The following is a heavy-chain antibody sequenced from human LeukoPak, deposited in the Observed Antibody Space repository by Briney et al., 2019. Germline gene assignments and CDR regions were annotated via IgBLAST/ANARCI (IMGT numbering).Heavy chain of an antibody. V-gene: IGHV3-23*01. CDR1: GFTFSTYA. J-gene: IGHJ4*02. D-gene: IGHD2/OR15-2a*01. Sequence: PGGSLRLSCAASGFTFSTYAMSWVRQAPEKGLEWVSAISGSVGSTYYADSVKGRFTISRDNSKNTLYLQMNSLRAEDTAVYYCATPLLSRGPNPKNDYWGQGTLVTVSS. CDR3: ATPLLSRGPNPKNDY. CDR2: ISGSVGST.